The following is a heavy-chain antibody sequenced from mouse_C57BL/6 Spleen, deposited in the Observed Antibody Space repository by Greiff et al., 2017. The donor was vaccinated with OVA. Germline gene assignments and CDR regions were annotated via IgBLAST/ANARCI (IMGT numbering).Heavy chain of an antibody. V-gene: IGHV1-82*01. CDR1: GYAFSSSW. CDR2: IYPGDGDT. J-gene: IGHJ4*01. CDR3: ARSSYGSSFDAMDY. Sequence: VQLQQSGPELVKPGASVKISCKASGYAFSSSWMNWVKQRPGKGLEWIGRIYPGDGDTNYNGKFKGKATLTADKSSSTAYMQLSSLTSEDSAVYFCARSSYGSSFDAMDYWGQGTSVTVSS. D-gene: IGHD1-1*01.